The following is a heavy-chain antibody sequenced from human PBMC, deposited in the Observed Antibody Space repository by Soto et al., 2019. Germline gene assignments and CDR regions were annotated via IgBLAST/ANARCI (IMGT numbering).Heavy chain of an antibody. D-gene: IGHD3-3*01. Sequence: GGSLRLSCAASGLTFASYAMSWVRQFPGRGLEWVSGISGSGGSTYYADSVKGRFTISRDNSKNTLYLQMNSLRAEDTAVYYCAKVLLLDYDFWSGPFDYWGQGTLVTVSS. J-gene: IGHJ4*02. CDR2: ISGSGGST. CDR3: AKVLLLDYDFWSGPFDY. CDR1: GLTFASYA. V-gene: IGHV3-23*01.